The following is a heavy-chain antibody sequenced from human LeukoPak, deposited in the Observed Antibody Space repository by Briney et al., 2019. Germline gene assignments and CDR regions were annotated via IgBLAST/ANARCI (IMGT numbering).Heavy chain of an antibody. Sequence: ASVKVSCKASGYTFNSYDIDWVRQATGQGLEWMGWMNPNSGNTGYAQKFQGRVTMTRDTSKSTAYMELSSLRSEDAAVYYCARRLPVREFDNWGQGTLVTVSS. D-gene: IGHD3-10*01. V-gene: IGHV1-8*01. CDR3: ARRLPVREFDN. J-gene: IGHJ4*02. CDR1: GYTFNSYD. CDR2: MNPNSGNT.